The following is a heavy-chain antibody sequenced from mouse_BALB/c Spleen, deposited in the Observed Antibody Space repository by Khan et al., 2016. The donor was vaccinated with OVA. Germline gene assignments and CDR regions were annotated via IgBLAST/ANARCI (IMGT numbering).Heavy chain of an antibody. V-gene: IGHV1S135*01. CDR2: VNPYTGDA. CDR3: AREDEFGPY. CDR1: GYSFSLYY. D-gene: IGHD3-1*01. Sequence: IQLQQSGPDLMKPGATVKISCKASGYSFSLYYMTWVKQTHGKSPKWIGRVNPYTGDATYNQKFKGKAILTVENSSSTAYMQLRSLTSEDSAFFCCAREDEFGPYWGQGTLVTVSA. J-gene: IGHJ3*01.